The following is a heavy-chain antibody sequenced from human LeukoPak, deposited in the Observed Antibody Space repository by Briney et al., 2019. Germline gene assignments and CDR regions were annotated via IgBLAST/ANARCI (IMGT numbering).Heavy chain of an antibody. CDR3: ARENLNYYGSGSYLY. Sequence: ASVQVSCKASGYPFSGYYIHWVRQGPGQGLEWLRWINPETGATKYAQRFEGRVTLTRDTSVTTVHMELSGLRSDDSAVYYCARENLNYYGSGSYLYWGQGSQVTVSS. CDR1: GYPFSGYY. CDR2: INPETGAT. J-gene: IGHJ4*02. D-gene: IGHD3-10*01. V-gene: IGHV1-2*02.